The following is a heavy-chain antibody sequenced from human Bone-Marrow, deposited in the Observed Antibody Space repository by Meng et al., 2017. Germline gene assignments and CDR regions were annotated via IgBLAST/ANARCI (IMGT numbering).Heavy chain of an antibody. CDR3: AKYSYGLGDYLDY. Sequence: SLSPSSAASGFILSSYAMSWVPHAPGKGLERVSALSGGGFTTYYADSVKGRFAISRHNSKNTLYLQMNSLRAEDTALYYCAKYSYGLGDYLDYWGQGALVTVSS. CDR2: LSGGGFTT. D-gene: IGHD3-10*01. J-gene: IGHJ4*02. V-gene: IGHV3-23*01. CDR1: GFILSSYA.